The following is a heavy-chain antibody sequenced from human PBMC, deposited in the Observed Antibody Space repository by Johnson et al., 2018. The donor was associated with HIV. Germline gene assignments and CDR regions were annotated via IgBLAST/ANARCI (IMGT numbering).Heavy chain of an antibody. CDR1: GFSIKDYA. V-gene: IGHV3-9*01. CDR2: ITWNSGKI. J-gene: IGHJ3*02. D-gene: IGHD6-19*01. CDR3: ARDRLYSSGWYGTDAFDI. Sequence: VQLVESGGGLVQPGRSLRLSCAASGFSIKDYAMHWVRQAPGKGLEWVSGITWNSGKIDYGGSVKGRFTISRDNSKNTLYLQMNSLRAEDTAVYYCARDRLYSSGWYGTDAFDIWGQGTMVTVSS.